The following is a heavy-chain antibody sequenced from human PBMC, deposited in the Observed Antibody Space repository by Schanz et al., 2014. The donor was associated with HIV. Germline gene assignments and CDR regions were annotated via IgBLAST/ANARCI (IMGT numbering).Heavy chain of an antibody. CDR2: ISYDGSNK. CDR3: AKDPTYGDYGGDAFDI. CDR1: GFTFSNYA. Sequence: VQLVESGGALVRPGGSLRLSCAVSGFTFSNYAMHWVRQAPGKGLEWVAVISYDGSNKYYADSVKGRFTISRDNSKNTLYLQMNSLRAEDTAVYYCAKDPTYGDYGGDAFDIWGQGTMVTVSS. V-gene: IGHV3-30-3*01. J-gene: IGHJ3*02. D-gene: IGHD4-17*01.